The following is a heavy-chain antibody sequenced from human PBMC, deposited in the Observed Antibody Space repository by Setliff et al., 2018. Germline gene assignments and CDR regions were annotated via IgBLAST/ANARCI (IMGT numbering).Heavy chain of an antibody. J-gene: IGHJ4*02. V-gene: IGHV3-48*03. CDR2: ISSSGTTK. CDR1: GFTFSSYE. D-gene: IGHD3-10*02. CDR3: LGAGTCSY. Sequence: GGSLRLSCTTSGFTFSSYEVNWVRQAPGKGLEWVSYISSSGTTKHYADSVRGRFTIFRDNARNSLSLQMNSLRSDDTAVYYCLGAGTCSYWGQGTLVTVSS.